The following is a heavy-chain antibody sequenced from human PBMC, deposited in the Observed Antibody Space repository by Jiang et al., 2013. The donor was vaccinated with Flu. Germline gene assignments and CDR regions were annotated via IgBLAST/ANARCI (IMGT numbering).Heavy chain of an antibody. CDR2: INHSGST. D-gene: IGHD1-26*01. V-gene: IGHV4-34*01. CDR1: GGSFSGYY. CDR3: ARRASGSYVDY. Sequence: LLKPSETLSLTCAVYGGSFSGYYWSWIRQPPGKGLEWIGEINHSGSTNYNPSLKSRVTISVDTSKNQFSLKLSSVTAADTAVYYCARRASGSYVDYWGQGTLVTVSS. J-gene: IGHJ4*02.